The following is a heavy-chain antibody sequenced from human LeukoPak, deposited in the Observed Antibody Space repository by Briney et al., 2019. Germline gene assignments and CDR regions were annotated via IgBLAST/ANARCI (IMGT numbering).Heavy chain of an antibody. CDR1: GFTFSSYYW. V-gene: IGHV3-74*01. D-gene: IGHD3-10*01. CDR3: AKDIWFGEYPYGGGMDV. Sequence: GGSLRLSCAASGFTFSSYYWMHWVRQAPGKGLVWVSRIKSDEITTNYADSVKGRFTISRDNAKNSLYLQMNSLRAEDTALYYCAKDIWFGEYPYGGGMDVWGQGTTVTVSS. J-gene: IGHJ6*02. CDR2: IKSDEITT.